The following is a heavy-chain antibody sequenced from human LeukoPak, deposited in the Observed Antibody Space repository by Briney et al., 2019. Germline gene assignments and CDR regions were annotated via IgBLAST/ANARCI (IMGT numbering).Heavy chain of an antibody. J-gene: IGHJ5*02. CDR2: IDPSDSYT. Sequence: HGESLRTSCKGSGYSFTSYWISWVRQMPGKGLEWMGRIDPSDSYTNYSPSFQGHVTISADKSISTAYLQWSSLKASDTAMYYCARRVSSSGWFDPWGQGTLVTVSS. D-gene: IGHD6-6*01. V-gene: IGHV5-10-1*01. CDR1: GYSFTSYW. CDR3: ARRVSSSGWFDP.